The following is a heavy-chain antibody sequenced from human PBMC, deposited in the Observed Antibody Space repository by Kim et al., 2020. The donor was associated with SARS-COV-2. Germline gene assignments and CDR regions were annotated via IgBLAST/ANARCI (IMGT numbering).Heavy chain of an antibody. J-gene: IGHJ3*02. V-gene: IGHV4-34*01. Sequence: SETLSLTCAVYGGSFSGYYWSWIRQPPGKGLEWIGEINHSGSTNYNPSLKSRVTISVDTSKNQFSLKLSSVTAADTAVYYCARAADLDAFDIWGQGTMVT. CDR3: ARAADLDAFDI. CDR1: GGSFSGYY. CDR2: INHSGST.